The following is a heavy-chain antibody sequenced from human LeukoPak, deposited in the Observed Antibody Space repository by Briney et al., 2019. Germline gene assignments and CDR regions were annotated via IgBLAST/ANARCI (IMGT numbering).Heavy chain of an antibody. J-gene: IGHJ6*03. CDR1: GFTFSSYA. CDR3: ARDTGIQLWLLDYYYYMDV. CDR2: ISYDGSNK. V-gene: IGHV3-30*04. D-gene: IGHD5-18*01. Sequence: GGSLRLSCAASGFTFSSYAMHWVRQAPGKGLEWVAVISYDGSNKYYADSVKGRFTISRDNAKNSLYLQMNSLRAEDTAVYYCARDTGIQLWLLDYYYYMDVWGKGTTVTISS.